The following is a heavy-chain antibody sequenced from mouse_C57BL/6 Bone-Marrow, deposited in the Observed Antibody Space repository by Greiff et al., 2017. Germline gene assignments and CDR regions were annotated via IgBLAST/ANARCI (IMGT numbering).Heavy chain of an antibody. V-gene: IGHV1-81*01. J-gene: IGHJ3*01. CDR1: GYTFTSYG. D-gene: IGHD2-3*01. CDR3: ARDGYYAAWLAY. Sequence: QVQLQQSGAELARPGASVKLSCKASGYTFTSYGISWVKQRTGQGLEWIGEICPRSGNTYYNEKFKGKATLTADKSSSTAYMEIRSLTSEDSAVYFCARDGYYAAWLAYWGQGTLVTVSA. CDR2: ICPRSGNT.